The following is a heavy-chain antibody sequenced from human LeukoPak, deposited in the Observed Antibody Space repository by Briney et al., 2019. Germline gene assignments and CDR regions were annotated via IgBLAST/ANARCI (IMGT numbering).Heavy chain of an antibody. D-gene: IGHD3-9*01. Sequence: HVASVTVSCKASGYTFTSYGISWVGQAPGQGLEWMGWISAYNGNTNYAQKLQGRVTMTTDTSTSTAYMELRSLRSDDTAVYYCARDPLTISGYWFDHWGQGTLVTVSS. CDR3: ARDPLTISGYWFDH. CDR2: ISAYNGNT. J-gene: IGHJ5*02. V-gene: IGHV1-18*04. CDR1: GYTFTSYG.